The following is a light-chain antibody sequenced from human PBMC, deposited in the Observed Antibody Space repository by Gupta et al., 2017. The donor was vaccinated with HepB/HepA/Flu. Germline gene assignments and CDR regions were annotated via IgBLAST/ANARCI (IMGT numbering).Light chain of an antibody. CDR3: CSYAGSSTFDVV. V-gene: IGLV2-23*02. J-gene: IGLJ2*01. CDR1: RSDVGSYNL. CDR2: EVS. Sequence: QSALTQPASVSGSPGQSITISCTGPRSDVGSYNLVSWYHQHPGKAPKLMIYEVSKRPSGVSNRFSGSKSGNTASLTISGLQAEDEADYYCCSYAGSSTFDVVFGGGTKLTVL.